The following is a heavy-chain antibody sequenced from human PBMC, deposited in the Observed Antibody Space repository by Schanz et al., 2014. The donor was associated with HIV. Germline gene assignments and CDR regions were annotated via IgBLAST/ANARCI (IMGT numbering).Heavy chain of an antibody. J-gene: IGHJ4*02. D-gene: IGHD2-15*01. CDR1: GFPFNSYG. V-gene: IGHV3-30*18. CDR2: TSYDGIKK. Sequence: QVQLVESGGGVVQPGRSLRLSCAASGFPFNSYGMHWVRQAPGKGLEWVAVTSYDGIKKNFADSVNGRFTISRDNSKNTLYLQMNSLRAEDTAVYYCAKVVRFAMVTAPYYFDSWGQGTLVTVSS. CDR3: AKVVRFAMVTAPYYFDS.